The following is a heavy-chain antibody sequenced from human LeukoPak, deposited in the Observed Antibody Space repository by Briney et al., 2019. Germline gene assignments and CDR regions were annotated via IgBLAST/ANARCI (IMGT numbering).Heavy chain of an antibody. CDR2: INWNGGIT. V-gene: IGHV3-20*04. Sequence: GGSLRLSCAASGFTFDDYAMSWVRQAPGKGLEWVSGINWNGGITGYADSVKGRFTISRGNAKNSLYLQMNSLRAEDTALYYCATYGRFGTVDYWGQGTLVTVSS. CDR1: GFTFDDYA. D-gene: IGHD3-16*01. J-gene: IGHJ4*02. CDR3: ATYGRFGTVDY.